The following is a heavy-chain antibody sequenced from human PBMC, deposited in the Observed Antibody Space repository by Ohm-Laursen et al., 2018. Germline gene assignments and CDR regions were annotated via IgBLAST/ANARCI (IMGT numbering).Heavy chain of an antibody. CDR3: ARDLQKDMSGSYYFYY. CDR1: GGTFSSYS. D-gene: IGHD1-26*01. CDR2: IIPIFGTA. J-gene: IGHJ4*02. Sequence: VASVKVSCKTSGGTFSSYSISWVRQAPGQGLEWMGGIIPIFGTANYAQKFQGRVTITADESTSTAYMELSSLRSEDTAVYYCARDLQKDMSGSYYFYYWGQGTLVTVSS. V-gene: IGHV1-69*13.